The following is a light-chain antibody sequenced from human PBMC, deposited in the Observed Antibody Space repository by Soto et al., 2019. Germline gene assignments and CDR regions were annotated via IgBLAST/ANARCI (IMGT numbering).Light chain of an antibody. CDR1: SSDVAAYNY. Sequence: SALSQPATASGSPGQSITVSSPGTSSDVAAYNYVSWYQQHPGKAPKLMVYDVRNRPSGVSNRFSGARAGNTAPLTIAQLRDEDEDDYCCSSYTSDGNYDFGTGTKVTV. V-gene: IGLV2-14*03. CDR2: DVR. CDR3: SSYTSDGNYD. J-gene: IGLJ1*01.